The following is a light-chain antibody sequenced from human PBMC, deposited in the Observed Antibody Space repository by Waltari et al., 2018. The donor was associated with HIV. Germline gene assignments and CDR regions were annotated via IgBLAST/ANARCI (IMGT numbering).Light chain of an antibody. V-gene: IGLV1-40*01. CDR2: CDP. CDR3: QAYDSSLSSVV. J-gene: IGLJ2*01. CDR1: SSNIGAAYV. Sequence: QAVVTQPPSASLAPEKRGRISCTGRSSNIGAAYVVHCYQQHPGTAPTFVIYCDPNRPSGVPDRFSGSKSGTSASLAITGLQAEDEADYYCQAYDSSLSSVVFGGGTKLTVL.